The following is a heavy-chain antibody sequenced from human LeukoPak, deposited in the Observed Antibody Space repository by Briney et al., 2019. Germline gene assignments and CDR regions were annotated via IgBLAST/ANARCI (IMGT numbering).Heavy chain of an antibody. CDR3: ARQSSGWSYFDC. D-gene: IGHD6-19*01. CDR1: GFNLSSYE. V-gene: IGHV3-48*03. Sequence: GGSRRLSCAASGFNLSSYEMNWVRQTPGNGLEWASYISPSDSTIYSADSVKGRFIISRDNAKNSLYLQMNSLRAEDTAVYSCARQSSGWSYFDCWGQGILVTVSS. CDR2: ISPSDSTI. J-gene: IGHJ4*02.